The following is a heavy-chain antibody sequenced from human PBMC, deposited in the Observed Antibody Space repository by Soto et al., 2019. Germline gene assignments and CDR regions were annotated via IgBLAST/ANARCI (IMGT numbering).Heavy chain of an antibody. D-gene: IGHD3-22*01. CDR2: ISYDGSNK. CDR3: ARDLHYYDSSGTGVGY. Sequence: QVQLVESGGGVVQPGRSLRLSCAASGFTFSSYAMHWVRQAPGKGLEWVAVISYDGSNKYYADSVKGRFTISRDNSKNTLYLQMNSLRAEDTAVYYCARDLHYYDSSGTGVGYWGQGTLVTFSS. CDR1: GFTFSSYA. V-gene: IGHV3-30-3*01. J-gene: IGHJ4*02.